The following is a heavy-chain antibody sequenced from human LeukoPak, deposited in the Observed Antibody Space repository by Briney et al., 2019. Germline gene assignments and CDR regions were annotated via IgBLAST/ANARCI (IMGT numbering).Heavy chain of an antibody. CDR2: INPNSGGT. V-gene: IGHV1-2*02. CDR3: ATNYYDSSGLIDY. D-gene: IGHD3-22*01. J-gene: IGHJ4*02. Sequence: ASVKVSCKASGYTFTGYYMHWVRQAPGQGLEWMGWINPNSGGTNYAQKFQGRVTMTRDTSISTAYMELSRLRSDDTAVYYCATNYYDSSGLIDYWGQGTLVTVSS. CDR1: GYTFTGYY.